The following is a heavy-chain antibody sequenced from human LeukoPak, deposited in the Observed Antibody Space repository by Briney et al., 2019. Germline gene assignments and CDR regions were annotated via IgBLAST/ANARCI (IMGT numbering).Heavy chain of an antibody. V-gene: IGHV1-2*02. J-gene: IGHJ4*02. CDR1: GYTFTGYY. CDR3: ARARGHNDYVWGSYRPPYYFDY. D-gene: IGHD3-16*02. Sequence: GASVKVSCKASGYTFTGYYMHWVRQAPGQGLEWMGWINPNSGGTNYAQKFQGRVTMTRDTSISTAYMELSRLRSDDTAVYYCARARGHNDYVWGSYRPPYYFDYWGQGTLVTVSS. CDR2: INPNSGGT.